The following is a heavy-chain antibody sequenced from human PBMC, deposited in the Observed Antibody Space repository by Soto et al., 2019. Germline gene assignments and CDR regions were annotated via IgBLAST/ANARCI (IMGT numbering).Heavy chain of an antibody. J-gene: IGHJ6*02. CDR1: GGSISSVGHY. V-gene: IGHV4-31*03. CDR3: ARESGGYDSSTRYGLDV. Sequence: SETLSLTCSVSGGSISSVGHYWTWIRQQPGKGLEWIGYIYYSGSTDYNPCLKSRVTISVDRAKHQFSLNLSSVTAADTAIYYCARESGGYDSSTRYGLDVWGQGTTVTVSS. D-gene: IGHD6-25*01. CDR2: IYYSGST.